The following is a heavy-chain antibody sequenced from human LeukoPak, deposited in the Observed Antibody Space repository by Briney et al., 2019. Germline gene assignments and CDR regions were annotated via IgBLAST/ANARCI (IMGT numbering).Heavy chain of an antibody. D-gene: IGHD3-10*01. Sequence: SETLSLTCTVSGGSTSSGSYYWSWIRQPAGKGLEWIGRIYTSGSTNYNPSLKSRVTMSVDTSKNQFSLKLSSVTAADTAVYYCARSVTGGHGSGSYPLDVWGKGTTVTISS. CDR1: GGSTSSGSYY. CDR3: ARSVTGGHGSGSYPLDV. CDR2: IYTSGST. V-gene: IGHV4-61*02. J-gene: IGHJ6*04.